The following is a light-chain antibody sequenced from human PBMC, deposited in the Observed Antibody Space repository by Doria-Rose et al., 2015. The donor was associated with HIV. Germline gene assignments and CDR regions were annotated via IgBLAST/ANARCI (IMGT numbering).Light chain of an antibody. J-gene: IGKJ1*01. Sequence: TQSPGTLSLSPGERATLSCRASQSFSSTYLAWYQQKPGQAPSLLIYDGSTRATGILDRFSASVSGTDFTLTINRLEPEDFALYYCHQYGTSWTFGQGTKVEI. CDR1: QSFSSTY. CDR2: DGS. CDR3: HQYGTSWT. V-gene: IGKV3-20*01.